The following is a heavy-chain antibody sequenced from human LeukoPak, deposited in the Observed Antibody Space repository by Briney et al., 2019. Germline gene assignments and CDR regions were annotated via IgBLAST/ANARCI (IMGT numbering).Heavy chain of an antibody. V-gene: IGHV4-34*01. CDR2: INHSGST. J-gene: IGHJ3*02. CDR3: ATSSPDSNYVLDDAFDI. D-gene: IGHD4-11*01. Sequence: TPSETLSLTCTVSGGSISSYYWSWIRQPPGKGLEWIGEINHSGSTNYNPSLKSRVTISVDTSKNQFSLKLSSVTAADTAVYYCATSSPDSNYVLDDAFDIWGQGTMVTVSS. CDR1: GGSISSYY.